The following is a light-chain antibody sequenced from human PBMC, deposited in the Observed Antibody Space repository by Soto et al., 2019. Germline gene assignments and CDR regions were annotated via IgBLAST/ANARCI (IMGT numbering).Light chain of an antibody. CDR2: KAS. V-gene: IGKV1-5*03. CDR1: QSISSW. Sequence: DIQMTQSPSTLSASVGDRVTITCRASQSISSWLAWYQQKPGKAPKLLIYKASNLESGVPSRFSGSGSGTEFTLTISNLKPDDFAIYYCQQYDTYTTFGQGTKVEIK. J-gene: IGKJ1*01. CDR3: QQYDTYTT.